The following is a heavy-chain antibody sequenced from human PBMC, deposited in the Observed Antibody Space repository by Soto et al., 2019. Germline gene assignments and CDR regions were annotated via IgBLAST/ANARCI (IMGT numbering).Heavy chain of an antibody. V-gene: IGHV3-23*01. CDR3: AKAGWDCSSTSCYLRYYGMDV. CDR1: GFTFSSYA. Sequence: EESLRLSCAASGFTFSSYAMSWVRQAPGKGLKWVSAISGSRGSTYYADSVKGRFTISRDNSKNTLYLQMNSLRAEDTAVYYCAKAGWDCSSTSCYLRYYGMDVWGQGTTVTVSS. J-gene: IGHJ6*02. D-gene: IGHD2-2*01. CDR2: ISGSRGST.